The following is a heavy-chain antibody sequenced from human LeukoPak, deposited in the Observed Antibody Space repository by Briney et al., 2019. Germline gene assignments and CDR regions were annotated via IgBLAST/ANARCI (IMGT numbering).Heavy chain of an antibody. CDR1: GLTFSSYA. Sequence: KSGGSLRLSCAASGLTFSSYAMSWVRQAPGKGLEWVGRIKSKTDGGTTDYAAPVKGRFTISRDDSKNTLYLQMNSLKTEDTAVYYCTTARLGYCSSTSCYPSDYWGQGTLVTVSS. D-gene: IGHD2-2*01. J-gene: IGHJ4*02. V-gene: IGHV3-15*01. CDR3: TTARLGYCSSTSCYPSDY. CDR2: IKSKTDGGTT.